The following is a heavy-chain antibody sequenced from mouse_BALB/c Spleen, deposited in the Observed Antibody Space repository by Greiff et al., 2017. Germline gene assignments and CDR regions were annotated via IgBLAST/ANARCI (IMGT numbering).Heavy chain of an antibody. CDR3: ATGGRGYYFDY. V-gene: IGHV3-2*02. J-gene: IGHJ2*01. Sequence: EVKLVESGPGLVKPSQSLSLTCTVTGYSITSDYAWNWIRQFPGNKLEWMGYISYSGSTSYNPSLKSRISITRDTSKNQFFLQLNSVTTEDTATYYCATGGRGYYFDYWGQGTTLTVSS. D-gene: IGHD1-1*01. CDR1: GYSITSDYA. CDR2: ISYSGST.